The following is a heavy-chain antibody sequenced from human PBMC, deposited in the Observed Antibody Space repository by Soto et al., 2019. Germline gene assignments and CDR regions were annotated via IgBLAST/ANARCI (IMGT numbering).Heavy chain of an antibody. Sequence: LQESVPGLVKASETLSLSCSVSFGPMRGYYWSWIRQPPGKGLEWIANIFYNGGANYNPSLRSRVTISVDKSKNSFSLRLTSVTPADTAVYYCAGDGDHDYFYGMDIWGQGTTVTVS. V-gene: IGHV4-59*01. CDR2: IFYNGGA. J-gene: IGHJ6*02. D-gene: IGHD7-27*01. CDR3: AGDGDHDYFYGMDI. CDR1: FGPMRGYY.